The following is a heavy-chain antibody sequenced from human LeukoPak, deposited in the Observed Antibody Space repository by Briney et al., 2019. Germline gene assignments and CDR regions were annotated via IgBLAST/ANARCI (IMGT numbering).Heavy chain of an antibody. CDR3: ARDRAVAGLDY. CDR2: ISSSSSTI. CDR1: GFTFSSYS. J-gene: IGHJ4*02. V-gene: IGHV3-48*01. Sequence: GGSLRLSCAASGFTFSSYSMNWARQAPGKGLEWVSYISSSSSTIYYADSVKGRFTISRDNAKNSLYLQMNSLRAEDTAVYYCARDRAVAGLDYWGQGALVTVSS. D-gene: IGHD6-19*01.